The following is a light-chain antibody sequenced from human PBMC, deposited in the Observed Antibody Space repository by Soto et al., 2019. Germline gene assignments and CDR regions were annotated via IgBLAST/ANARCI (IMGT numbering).Light chain of an antibody. CDR2: DAS. Sequence: DIQMTQSPSTLSASVGDRVTITCRASQSLSTWLAWYQQKPGKAPTLLIYDASTLESGVPSRFSGSGSGTEFALTISSLQPDDFATYYCQQYNSYSFGQGTKVDIK. CDR1: QSLSTW. CDR3: QQYNSYS. V-gene: IGKV1-5*01. J-gene: IGKJ1*01.